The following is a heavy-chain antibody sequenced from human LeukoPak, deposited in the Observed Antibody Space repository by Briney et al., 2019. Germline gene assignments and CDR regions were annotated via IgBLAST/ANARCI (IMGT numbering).Heavy chain of an antibody. D-gene: IGHD5-24*01. CDR3: AKDVSENYKGWYFDL. J-gene: IGHJ2*01. Sequence: GGSLRLSCAASGFTVSTYGMTWVRQAPGKGLEWVSHINSADSTNYADSVRGRFIISRDKSRNTLYLQINSLRVDDTAVYYCAKDVSENYKGWYFDLWGRGTLVTVSS. V-gene: IGHV3-23*01. CDR1: GFTVSTYG. CDR2: INSADST.